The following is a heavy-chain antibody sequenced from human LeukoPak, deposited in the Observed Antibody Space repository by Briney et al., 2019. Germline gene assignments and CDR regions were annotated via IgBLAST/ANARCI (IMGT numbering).Heavy chain of an antibody. CDR2: VNHSGST. J-gene: IGHJ3*02. CDR1: GGSFSGYY. V-gene: IGHV4-34*01. D-gene: IGHD4-23*01. Sequence: SETLSLTCAVYGGSFSGYYWSWIRQPPGKGLEWIGEVNHSGSTNYNPSLKSRVTISVDTSKNQFSLKLSSVTAADTAVYYCARVRLRWAFDIWGQGTMVTVSS. CDR3: ARVRLRWAFDI.